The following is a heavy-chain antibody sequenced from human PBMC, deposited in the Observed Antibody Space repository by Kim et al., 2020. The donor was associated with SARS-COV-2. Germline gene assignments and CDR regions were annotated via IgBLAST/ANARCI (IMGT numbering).Heavy chain of an antibody. V-gene: IGHV4-39*07. D-gene: IGHD2-21*01. CDR3: AREVGVVGPTPYYFDY. CDR2: IYYSGST. J-gene: IGHJ4*02. CDR1: GGSISSSSYY. Sequence: SETLSLTCTVSGGSISSSSYYWGWIRQPPGKGLEWIGSIYYSGSTYYNPSLKSRVTISVDTSKNQFSLKLSSVTAADTAVYYCAREVGVVGPTPYYFDYWGQGTLVTVSS.